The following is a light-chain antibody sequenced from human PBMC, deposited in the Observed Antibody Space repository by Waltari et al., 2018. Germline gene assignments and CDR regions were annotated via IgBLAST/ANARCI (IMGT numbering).Light chain of an antibody. CDR2: DAS. J-gene: IGKJ1*01. CDR1: KDIRHY. Sequence: DIQMTQSPSSLSASVGDRVTITCQASKDIRHYLNWYQQRPGKAPTVLIFDASYCKEGVPSRFSGSGSGTYFTLTISSLQPEDVATYYCQHYAAVVLPFGQGTKVDIK. CDR3: QHYAAVVLP. V-gene: IGKV1-33*01.